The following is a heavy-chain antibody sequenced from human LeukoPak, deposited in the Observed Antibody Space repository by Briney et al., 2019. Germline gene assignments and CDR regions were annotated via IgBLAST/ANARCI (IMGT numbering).Heavy chain of an antibody. Sequence: SGTLSLTCTVSGGSISSSSYYWGWIRQPPGKGLEWIGNIYYSGSTYYNPSLKSRVTISVDTSKNQFSLKLSSVTAADTAVYYCARIRAYSGYLNWFDPWGQGTLVTVSS. CDR2: IYYSGST. V-gene: IGHV4-39*01. CDR1: GGSISSSSYY. J-gene: IGHJ5*02. CDR3: ARIRAYSGYLNWFDP. D-gene: IGHD5-12*01.